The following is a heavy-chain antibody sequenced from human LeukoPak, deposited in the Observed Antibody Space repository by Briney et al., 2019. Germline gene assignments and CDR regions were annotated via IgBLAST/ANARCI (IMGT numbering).Heavy chain of an antibody. D-gene: IGHD2-15*01. CDR1: GFTFSSYA. V-gene: IGHV3-23*01. CDR2: IGGSGDKT. J-gene: IGHJ6*03. Sequence: EGSLRLPCAASGFTFSSYAMSWVRQAPGGGLEWVSAIGGSGDKTYHADSVKGRFTISRDNSDNRVSLQMDSLRAEDTAVYFCAKDTTAWWYHRAYMDVWGKGTTVTVSS. CDR3: AKDTTAWWYHRAYMDV.